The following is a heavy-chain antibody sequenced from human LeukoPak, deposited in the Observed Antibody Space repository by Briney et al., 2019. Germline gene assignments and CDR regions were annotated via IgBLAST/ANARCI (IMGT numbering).Heavy chain of an antibody. J-gene: IGHJ6*03. Sequence: PGGSLRLSCAASGFTFSSYWMSWVRQAPGKGLEWVANIKQDGSEKYYVDSVKGRFTISRDNAKNSLYLQMNSLRAEDTAVYYCARDRVAARQWGYYYYMDVWGQGTTVTVSS. D-gene: IGHD6-6*01. CDR1: GFTFSSYW. CDR3: ARDRVAARQWGYYYYMDV. V-gene: IGHV3-7*01. CDR2: IKQDGSEK.